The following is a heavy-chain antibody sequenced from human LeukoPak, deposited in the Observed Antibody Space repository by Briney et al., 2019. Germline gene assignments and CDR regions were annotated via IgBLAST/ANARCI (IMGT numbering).Heavy chain of an antibody. CDR3: AKETPEGVTFDY. Sequence: AGGSLRLSCAASGFTFSNYAVSWVRQAPGKGLEWVSAISGSGGSTYYADSVKGRFTISRDNSKNTLFLQMSSLRAEDTAVYYCAKETPEGVTFDYWGQGTLVTVSS. D-gene: IGHD5-18*01. CDR2: ISGSGGST. CDR1: GFTFSNYA. J-gene: IGHJ4*02. V-gene: IGHV3-23*01.